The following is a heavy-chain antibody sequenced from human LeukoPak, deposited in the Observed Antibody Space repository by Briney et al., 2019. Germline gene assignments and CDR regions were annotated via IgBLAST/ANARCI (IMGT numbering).Heavy chain of an antibody. Sequence: GGSLRLSCAASGFTFSSYAMSWVRQAPGKGLEWVSAISGSGGSTYYADSVKGRFTISRDNSKNTLYLQMNSLRAEDTAAYYCAKDPALDYDFWSGYYDPPYFDYWGQGTLVTVSS. CDR3: AKDPALDYDFWSGYYDPPYFDY. CDR1: GFTFSSYA. CDR2: ISGSGGST. D-gene: IGHD3-3*01. J-gene: IGHJ4*02. V-gene: IGHV3-23*01.